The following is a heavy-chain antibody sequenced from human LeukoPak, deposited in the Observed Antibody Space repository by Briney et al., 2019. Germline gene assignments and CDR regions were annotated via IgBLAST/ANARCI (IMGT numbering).Heavy chain of an antibody. CDR1: GFTFSRYD. D-gene: IGHD3-16*01. V-gene: IGHV3-30*02. CDR3: AKYGGGNY. J-gene: IGHJ4*02. CDR2: IRYDGSNK. Sequence: GGSLRLSCVASGFTFSRYDIHWVRQAPGKGLEWVAFIRYDGSNKYYADSVKGRFTISRDNSKNTLYLQMNSLRAEDTAVYYCAKYGGGNYWGQGTLVTVSS.